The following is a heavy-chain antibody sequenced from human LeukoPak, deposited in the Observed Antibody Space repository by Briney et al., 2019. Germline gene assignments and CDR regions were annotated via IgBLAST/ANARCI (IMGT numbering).Heavy chain of an antibody. Sequence: GGSLRLSCAASGFTFSSYSMNWVRQAPWKGLEWVSFISSSSSYIYYADSVKGRFTISRDNAKNSLYLQMNSLRAEDTAVYYCARSQKRVVVVAAAFDYWGQGTLVTVSS. J-gene: IGHJ4*02. CDR1: GFTFSSYS. CDR2: ISSSSSYI. V-gene: IGHV3-21*01. CDR3: ARSQKRVVVVAAAFDY. D-gene: IGHD2-15*01.